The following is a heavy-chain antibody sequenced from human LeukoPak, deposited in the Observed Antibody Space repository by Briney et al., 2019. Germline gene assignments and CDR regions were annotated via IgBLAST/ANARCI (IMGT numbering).Heavy chain of an antibody. V-gene: IGHV4-30-2*01. CDR3: AREKNTVTTYWFDP. CDR1: GGSISSGGYY. D-gene: IGHD4-17*01. Sequence: SQTLSLTCTVSGGSISSGGYYWSWIRQPPGKGLEWIGYIYHSGSTYYNPSLKSRVTISVDRSKNQFSLKLSSVTAADTAVYYCAREKNTVTTYWFDPWGQGTLVTVSS. CDR2: IYHSGST. J-gene: IGHJ5*02.